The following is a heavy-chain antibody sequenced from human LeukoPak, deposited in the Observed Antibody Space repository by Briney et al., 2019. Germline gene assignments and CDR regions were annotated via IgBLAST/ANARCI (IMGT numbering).Heavy chain of an antibody. CDR1: GGSISSYY. Sequence: PSETLSLTCTVSGGSISSYYWSWIRQPPGKGLEWIGYVYYSGSTNYNPSLKSRVTISVDTSKNQFSLKLSSVTAADTAVCYCARGDSSGWSKYYFDYWGQGTLVTVSS. V-gene: IGHV4-59*08. J-gene: IGHJ4*02. CDR2: VYYSGST. D-gene: IGHD6-19*01. CDR3: ARGDSSGWSKYYFDY.